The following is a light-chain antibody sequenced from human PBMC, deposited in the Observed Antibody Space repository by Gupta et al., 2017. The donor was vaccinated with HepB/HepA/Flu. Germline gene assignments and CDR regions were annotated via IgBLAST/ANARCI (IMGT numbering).Light chain of an antibody. CDR3: QQYGISPCT. CDR1: PSVKYAY. J-gene: IGKJ2*02. CDR2: DAS. Sequence: ETVFSQSPGTLSFSPRGRATLSCTASPSVKYAYVAWYHQNPAQSPRLLIYDASTRAPGIPQIFIGGGSGTDFTLTISRLEPEDFAVYYCQQYGISPCTFGQGTXLEI. V-gene: IGKV3-20*01.